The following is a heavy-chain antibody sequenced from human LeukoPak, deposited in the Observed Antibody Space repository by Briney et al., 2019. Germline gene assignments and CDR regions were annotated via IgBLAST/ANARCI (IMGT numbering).Heavy chain of an antibody. CDR2: IKQDGSDK. CDR1: GFTFSSYW. V-gene: IGHV3-7*01. D-gene: IGHD3-3*02. J-gene: IGHJ4*02. CDR3: TREGILAGVDY. Sequence: GGSLRLSCAASGFTFSSYWMSWVRQAPGKGLEWVANIKQDGSDKNYVDSVKGRFTISRDNAKNSMSLQMNSLRSEDTAVYYCTREGILAGVDYWGQGTLVTVSS.